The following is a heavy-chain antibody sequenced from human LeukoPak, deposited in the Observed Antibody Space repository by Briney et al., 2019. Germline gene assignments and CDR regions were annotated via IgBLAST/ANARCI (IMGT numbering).Heavy chain of an antibody. D-gene: IGHD5-12*01. CDR2: IYYSGST. V-gene: IGHV4-31*03. CDR1: GGSISSGGYY. Sequence: SQTLSLTCTVSGGSISSGGYYWSWIRQHPGKGLEWIGYIYYSGSTYYNPSLKSRVTISVDTSKNQFSLKLSSVTAADTAVYYCARSIRGGYAGDYWGQGTLVTVSS. J-gene: IGHJ4*02. CDR3: ARSIRGGYAGDY.